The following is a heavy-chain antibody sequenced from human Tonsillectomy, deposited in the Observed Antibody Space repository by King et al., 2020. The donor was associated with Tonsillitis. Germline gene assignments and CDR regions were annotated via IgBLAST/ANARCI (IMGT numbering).Heavy chain of an antibody. CDR3: AGEQWLVPSPFDY. V-gene: IGHV3-30*01. D-gene: IGHD6-19*01. CDR2: ISYDGSNK. J-gene: IGHJ4*02. Sequence: VQLVESGGGVVQPGRSLRLSCAASGFTFCSYAMHWVRPAPGKGLEWVAVISYDGSNKYYADSVKGRFTISRDNSKNTLYLQMNSLRTADTAVYFCAGEQWLVPSPFDYWGQGTLVTVSS. CDR1: GFTFCSYA.